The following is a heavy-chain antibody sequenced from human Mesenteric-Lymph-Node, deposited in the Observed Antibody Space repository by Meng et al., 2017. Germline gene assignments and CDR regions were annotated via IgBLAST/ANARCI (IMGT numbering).Heavy chain of an antibody. Sequence: ASVKVSCKASGYTFTGYYMHWVRQAPGQGLEWMGWINPNSGGTNYAQKFQGRVTMTRDTSISTAYMELRSLRSDDTAVYYCARASGYSGYDLDYWGQGTLVTVSS. CDR2: INPNSGGT. V-gene: IGHV1-2*02. D-gene: IGHD5-12*01. CDR3: ARASGYSGYDLDY. J-gene: IGHJ4*02. CDR1: GYTFTGYY.